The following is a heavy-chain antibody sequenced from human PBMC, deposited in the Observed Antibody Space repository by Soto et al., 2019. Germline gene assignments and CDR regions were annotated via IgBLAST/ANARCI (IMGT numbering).Heavy chain of an antibody. Sequence: QVTLKESGPVLVKPTETLTLRCTVSGLSITDSEMGVSWIRQPPGQPLEWLAHIDSSGEKSYRTFLKTRLATSKDTSKSQIVLTMTNMDPADTATYYCARRHLAVAVSPWFDPWGPGIPVTVSS. CDR3: ARRHLAVAVSPWFDP. CDR1: GLSITDSEMG. V-gene: IGHV2-26*01. J-gene: IGHJ5*02. D-gene: IGHD6-19*01. CDR2: IDSSGEK.